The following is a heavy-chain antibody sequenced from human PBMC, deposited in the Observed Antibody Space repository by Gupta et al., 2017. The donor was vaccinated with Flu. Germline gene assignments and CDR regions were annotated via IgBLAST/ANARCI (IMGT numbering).Heavy chain of an antibody. D-gene: IGHD4-17*01. CDR2: IFRSGSS. V-gene: IGHV4-59*01. J-gene: IGHJ4*02. CDR3: ARGTYGVQSYLEY. CDR1: GSSIRCYY. Sequence: QVQLQESGPGLVKPSETLSLTCAVSGSSIRCYYWTWIRQPPGKGLEWIGYIFRSGSSNYNPSLKSRVTMSVDTSKRQFSLKLNSVTAADTAVYYCARGTYGVQSYLEYWGQGTLVTVSS.